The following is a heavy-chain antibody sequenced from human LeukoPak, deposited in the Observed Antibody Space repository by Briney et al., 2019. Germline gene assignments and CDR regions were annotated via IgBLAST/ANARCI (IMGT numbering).Heavy chain of an antibody. CDR1: GFTFSSYS. D-gene: IGHD3-10*01. V-gene: IGHV3-48*04. Sequence: GGSLRLSCAASGFTFSSYSMNWVRQAPGKGLEWVSYISSSSSTIYYADSVKGRFTISRDNAKNSLYLQMNSLRAEDTAVYYCASPGVRGAISGGMDVWGQGTTVTVSS. CDR2: ISSSSSTI. J-gene: IGHJ6*02. CDR3: ASPGVRGAISGGMDV.